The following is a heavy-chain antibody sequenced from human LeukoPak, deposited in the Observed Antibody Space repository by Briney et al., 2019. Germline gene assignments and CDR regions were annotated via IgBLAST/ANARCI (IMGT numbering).Heavy chain of an antibody. CDR3: ARRGYSYGYHYYYMDV. J-gene: IGHJ6*03. CDR2: INHSGST. D-gene: IGHD5-18*01. CDR1: GGSFSGYY. Sequence: NPSETLSLTCAVYGGSFSGYYWSWIRQPPGKGLEWIGEINHSGSTNYNPSLKSRVTISVDTSKNQFSLKLSSVTAADTAAYYCARRGYSYGYHYYYMDVWGKGTTVTISS. V-gene: IGHV4-34*01.